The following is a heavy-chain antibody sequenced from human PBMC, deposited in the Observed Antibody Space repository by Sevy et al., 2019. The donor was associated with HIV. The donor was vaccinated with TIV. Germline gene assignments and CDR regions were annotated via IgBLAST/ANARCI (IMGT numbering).Heavy chain of an antibody. CDR3: ARVVDYGSGTFKDY. Sequence: ASVKVSCKASGYTFTGYSIYWVRQAPGQGLEWMGWINPNSGDTNYAQKLQGRVTMTRETSISTAYMELSRLRSDDTAMYYCARVVDYGSGTFKDYWGQGTLVTVSS. CDR1: GYTFTGYS. CDR2: INPNSGDT. V-gene: IGHV1-2*02. J-gene: IGHJ4*02. D-gene: IGHD3-10*01.